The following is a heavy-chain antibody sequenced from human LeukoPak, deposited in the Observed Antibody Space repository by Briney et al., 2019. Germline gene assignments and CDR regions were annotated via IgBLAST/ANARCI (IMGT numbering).Heavy chain of an antibody. CDR1: GFTFSSYS. J-gene: IGHJ4*02. D-gene: IGHD4-17*01. CDR3: AKVAGDYVSPFDY. Sequence: GGSLRLSCAASGFTFSSYSMNWVRQAPGKGLEWVSSISSSSSYIYYADSVKGRFTISRDNAKNSLYLQMNSLRAEDTAVYYCAKVAGDYVSPFDYWGQGTLVTVSS. V-gene: IGHV3-21*01. CDR2: ISSSSSYI.